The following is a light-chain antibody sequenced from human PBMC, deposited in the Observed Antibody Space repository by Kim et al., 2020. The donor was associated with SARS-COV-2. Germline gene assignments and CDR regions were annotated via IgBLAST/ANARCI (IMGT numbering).Light chain of an antibody. CDR3: QQYGSSPRT. V-gene: IGKV3-20*01. CDR1: QSVSSSS. J-gene: IGKJ1*01. CDR2: GAS. Sequence: EIVLTQSPGTLSLSPGERATLSCRASQSVSSSSLAWYQQKPGQAPRLLIYGASSRLTGIPDRFSGSGSGTDFTLTINRLEPEDFAVYFCQQYGSSPRTFGQGTKVEIK.